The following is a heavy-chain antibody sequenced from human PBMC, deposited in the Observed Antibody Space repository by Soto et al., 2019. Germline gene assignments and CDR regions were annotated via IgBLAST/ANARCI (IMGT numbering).Heavy chain of an antibody. Sequence: QITLKESGPTLVKPTQTLTLTCTFSGFSLTTDRVGVGWIRQPPGEALEWLAVIYWDDSKTYRPSLESRLTITKDPSTSQVARTMTNMDSLDTATYYCAHAYGGRSLYWGQGTLVTVSS. CDR2: IYWDDSK. J-gene: IGHJ4*02. V-gene: IGHV2-5*02. CDR3: AHAYGGRSLY. CDR1: GFSLTTDRVG. D-gene: IGHD1-26*01.